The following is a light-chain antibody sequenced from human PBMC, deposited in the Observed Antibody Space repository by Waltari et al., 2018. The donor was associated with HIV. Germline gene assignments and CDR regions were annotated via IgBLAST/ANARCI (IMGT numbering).Light chain of an antibody. J-gene: IGLJ3*02. CDR2: EII. Sequence: QSALTQSASESGSPRTSLHTYCSVISSGAGRHTLVSWFKHPPGNAHQPKIHNVSHHHPSVAPKLIFVEIIRRPSGSSHRVSGSKAGNTASLTISGHQSEDEADYYCCSFAYTNTGVFGGGTKLTVL. CDR1: SSGAGRHTL. CDR3: CSFAYTNTGV. V-gene: IGLV2-23*02.